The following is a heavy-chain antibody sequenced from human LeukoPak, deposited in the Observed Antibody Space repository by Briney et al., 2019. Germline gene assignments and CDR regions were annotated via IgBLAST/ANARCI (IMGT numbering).Heavy chain of an antibody. Sequence: GGSLRLSCVASGITFNNYAMSWVRQGPGMGLEWVSSISGAGGSTYYADSVKSRFTISRDNSKKTLYLEMSSLRAEDAAVYYCAINYSLDYWGQGTLVTVSS. V-gene: IGHV3-23*01. CDR1: GITFNNYA. CDR3: AINYSLDY. J-gene: IGHJ4*02. D-gene: IGHD2-21*01. CDR2: ISGAGGST.